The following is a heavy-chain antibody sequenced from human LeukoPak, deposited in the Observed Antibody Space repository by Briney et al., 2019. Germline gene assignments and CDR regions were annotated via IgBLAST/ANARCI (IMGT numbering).Heavy chain of an antibody. Sequence: NPSQTLSLTCAVSGGSISSGGYSWSWIRQPPGKGLEWIGYIYHSGSTYYNPSLKSRVTISVDRSKNQFSLKLSSVTAADTAVYYCAREPQLGGGLDLWGRGTLVTVSS. V-gene: IGHV4-30-2*01. CDR1: GGSISSGGYS. CDR2: IYHSGST. J-gene: IGHJ2*01. CDR3: AREPQLGGGLDL. D-gene: IGHD1-1*01.